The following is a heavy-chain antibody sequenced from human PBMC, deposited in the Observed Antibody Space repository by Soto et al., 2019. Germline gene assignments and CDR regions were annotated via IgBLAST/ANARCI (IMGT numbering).Heavy chain of an antibody. J-gene: IGHJ4*02. Sequence: PSETLSLTCAVYGGSFSGYYWTWIRQPPGTGLEWIGEINHSGSTNYNPSLKSRVTISVDTSKNQFSLKLTSVTAADTAVYYCARVRWTVAGPGHFDYWGQGTLVT. D-gene: IGHD6-19*01. CDR3: ARVRWTVAGPGHFDY. CDR1: GGSFSGYY. V-gene: IGHV4-34*01. CDR2: INHSGST.